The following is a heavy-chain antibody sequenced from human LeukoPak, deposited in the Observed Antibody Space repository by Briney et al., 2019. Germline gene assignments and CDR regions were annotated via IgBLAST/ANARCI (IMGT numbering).Heavy chain of an antibody. Sequence: GGSLRLSCAASGFTFSSYAMHWVRQAPGKGLEWVAVTSSDGNNKCYADSVKGRFTISRDNSKNTLYLQMNSLRAEDTAVYYCVRDLWWCGAASYYYDSSGYFDFWGQGTLVTVSS. D-gene: IGHD3-22*01. CDR1: GFTFSSYA. CDR3: VRDLWWCGAASYYYDSSGYFDF. J-gene: IGHJ4*02. CDR2: TSSDGNNK. V-gene: IGHV3-30-3*01.